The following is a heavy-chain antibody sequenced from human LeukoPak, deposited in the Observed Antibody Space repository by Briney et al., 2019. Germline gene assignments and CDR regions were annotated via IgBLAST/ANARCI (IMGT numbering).Heavy chain of an antibody. CDR3: ARHPKSGYSGYEPDY. CDR1: GYSFTTYR. Sequence: GESLKISCKASGYSFTTYRIGWVRQMPGKGLEWMGIIYPADSTAHYSPSFQGQVTISVDKSINTAYLQWSRLKASDTAMYYCARHPKSGYSGYEPDYWGQGTLVTVSS. CDR2: IYPADSTA. J-gene: IGHJ4*02. V-gene: IGHV5-51*01. D-gene: IGHD5-12*01.